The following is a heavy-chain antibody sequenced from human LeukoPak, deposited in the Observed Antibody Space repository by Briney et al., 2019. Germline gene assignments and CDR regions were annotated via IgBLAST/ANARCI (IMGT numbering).Heavy chain of an antibody. CDR1: GITLSNYG. CDR2: ISDSGGRT. V-gene: IGHV3-23*01. J-gene: IGHJ4*02. CDR3: AKRGVVIRVILVGFHKEAYYFDS. D-gene: IGHD3-22*01. Sequence: PGGSLRLSCAVSGITLSNYGMSWVRQAPGKGLEWVAGISDSGGRTNYADSVKGRFTISSDNPKNTLYLQMNSLRAEDTAVYFCAKRGVVIRVILVGFHKEAYYFDSWGQGALVTVSS.